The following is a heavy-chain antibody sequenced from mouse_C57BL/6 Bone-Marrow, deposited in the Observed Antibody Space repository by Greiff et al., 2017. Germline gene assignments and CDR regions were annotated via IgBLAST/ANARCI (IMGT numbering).Heavy chain of an antibody. V-gene: IGHV5-6*02. CDR3: ARHGTGTNVDY. J-gene: IGHJ2*01. CDR2: ISRGGRYT. Sequence: DVMLVESGGDLVKPGGSLTLSCAASGFTFSSYGMPWVRQTPDKRLEWVATISRGGRYTYYPDSVKGRFTISRDNAKNTLYLQRSSLKSEDTAMYYCARHGTGTNVDYWGQGTTRTVSS. CDR1: GFTFSSYG. D-gene: IGHD4-1*01.